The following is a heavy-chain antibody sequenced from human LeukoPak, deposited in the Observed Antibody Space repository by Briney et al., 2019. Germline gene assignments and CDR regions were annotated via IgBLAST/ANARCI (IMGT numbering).Heavy chain of an antibody. V-gene: IGHV3-74*01. Sequence: GGSLRLSCSASKFTFSNYGMNWVRQAPGKRLVWVSRINSDGSTTTYADSVKGRFTISRDNAKNTLYLQMNSLRADDTAVYYCARLSVAANFDYWGQGTLVTVSS. D-gene: IGHD6-19*01. CDR3: ARLSVAANFDY. CDR1: KFTFSNYG. CDR2: INSDGSTT. J-gene: IGHJ4*02.